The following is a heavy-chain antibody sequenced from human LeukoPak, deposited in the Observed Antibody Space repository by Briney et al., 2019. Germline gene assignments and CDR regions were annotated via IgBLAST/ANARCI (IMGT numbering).Heavy chain of an antibody. CDR2: ISYSAIT. D-gene: IGHD6-13*01. CDR3: ARGVNWIDP. J-gene: IGHJ5*02. Sequence: SETLSLTCTVSGGSSSSYYWSWIQQPPGKELEWIGYISYSAITNYNPALKSRVTISIDTSKNQFSLKLSSVTAADTAVYYCARGVNWIDPWGQGTLVTVSS. V-gene: IGHV4-59*01. CDR1: GGSSSSYY.